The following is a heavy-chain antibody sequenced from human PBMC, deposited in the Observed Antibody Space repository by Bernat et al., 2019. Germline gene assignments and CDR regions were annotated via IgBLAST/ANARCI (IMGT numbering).Heavy chain of an antibody. CDR3: AKDLTMFGLVVAGTYFDY. Sequence: QVQLVESGGGVVQPGGSLRLSCAASGFTFSNYGMHWVRQAPGKGLEWVAFIRYDGSNKYYADYVKGRFTISRDNSRNTLYLQMNSLRAEDTAVYYCAKDLTMFGLVVAGTYFDYWGQGTLVTVSS. CDR2: IRYDGSNK. J-gene: IGHJ4*02. D-gene: IGHD6-19*01. CDR1: GFTFSNYG. V-gene: IGHV3-30*02.